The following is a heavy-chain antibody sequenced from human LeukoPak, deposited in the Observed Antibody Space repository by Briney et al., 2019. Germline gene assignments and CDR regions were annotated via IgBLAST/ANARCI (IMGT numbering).Heavy chain of an antibody. J-gene: IGHJ3*02. CDR2: IKQDGSEK. Sequence: GGSLRLSCATSGFTFSKSWMNWVRQAPGKGLEWVANIKQDGSEKYYVDSVKGRFTISRDNAKNSVHLQMNSLRSEDTAVYYCARGHNYYDSSGYIQIWGQGTMVTVSS. CDR3: ARGHNYYDSSGYIQI. CDR1: GFTFSKSW. V-gene: IGHV3-7*03. D-gene: IGHD3-22*01.